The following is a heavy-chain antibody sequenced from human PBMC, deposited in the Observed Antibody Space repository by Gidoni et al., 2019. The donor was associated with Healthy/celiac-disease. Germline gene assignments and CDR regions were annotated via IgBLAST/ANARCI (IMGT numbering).Heavy chain of an antibody. J-gene: IGHJ4*02. Sequence: QVQLVESGGGVVQPGRSLRLSCAASGFTFSSYGMHWVRQAPGKGLEWVAVISYDGSNKYYADSVKGRFTISRDNSKNTLYLQMNSLRAEDTAVYYCAKDLEGIVVVTAILGYWGQGTLVTVSS. CDR3: AKDLEGIVVVTAILGY. V-gene: IGHV3-30*18. CDR2: ISYDGSNK. CDR1: GFTFSSYG. D-gene: IGHD2-21*02.